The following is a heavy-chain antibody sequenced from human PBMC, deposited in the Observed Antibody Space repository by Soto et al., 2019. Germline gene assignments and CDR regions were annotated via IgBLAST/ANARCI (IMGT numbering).Heavy chain of an antibody. CDR3: ARDPLTTVTTHNQFDY. CDR2: IIPIFGTA. CDR1: GGTFSSYA. J-gene: IGHJ4*02. V-gene: IGHV1-69*13. D-gene: IGHD4-4*01. Sequence: GASVKVSCKASGGTFSSYAISWVRQAPGQGLEWMGGIIPIFGTANYAQKFQGRVTITADESTSTAYMELSSLRSEDTSVYYCARDPLTTVTTHNQFDYWGQGTLVTVSS.